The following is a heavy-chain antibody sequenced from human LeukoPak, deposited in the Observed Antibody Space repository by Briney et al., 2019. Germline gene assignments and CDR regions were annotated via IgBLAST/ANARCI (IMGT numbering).Heavy chain of an antibody. CDR3: AREGHSSGSLGDY. CDR1: GFTFSDYY. J-gene: IGHJ4*02. D-gene: IGHD6-19*01. V-gene: IGHV3-11*01. CDR2: ISGSGSTI. Sequence: GSLRLSCAASGFTFSDYYMSWIRQAPGKGLEWVSYISGSGSTIYYADSVKGRFTVSRDNAEKLVYLHMTSLRAEDTAMYFCAREGHSSGSLGDYWGQGILVTVSS.